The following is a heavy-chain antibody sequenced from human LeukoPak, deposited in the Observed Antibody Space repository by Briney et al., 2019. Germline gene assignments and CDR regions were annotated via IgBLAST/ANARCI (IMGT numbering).Heavy chain of an antibody. CDR2: IYPGDSDT. J-gene: IGHJ4*02. D-gene: IGHD3-10*01. V-gene: IGHV5-51*01. CDR1: GYSFTSYW. Sequence: GESLKISCKGSGYSFTSYWIGWVRQMPGKGLEWMGIIYPGDSDTRYSPSFQGQVTISADKSISTAYLQWSSLKASDTAMYYCARGAPGTWFGELSIFDYWGQGTLVTVSS. CDR3: ARGAPGTWFGELSIFDY.